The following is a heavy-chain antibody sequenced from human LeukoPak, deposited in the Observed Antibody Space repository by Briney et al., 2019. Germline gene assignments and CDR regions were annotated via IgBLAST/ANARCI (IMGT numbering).Heavy chain of an antibody. J-gene: IGHJ4*02. D-gene: IGHD6-6*01. CDR3: ATDSSSVGPFDY. CDR1: GYTFTGYY. Sequence: GASVKVSCKASGYTFTGYYMHWVRQAPGQGLEWMGWINPNSGGTNYAQKLQGRVTMTTDTSTSTAYMELRSLRSDDTAVYYCATDSSSVGPFDYWGQGTLVTVSS. V-gene: IGHV1-2*02. CDR2: INPNSGGT.